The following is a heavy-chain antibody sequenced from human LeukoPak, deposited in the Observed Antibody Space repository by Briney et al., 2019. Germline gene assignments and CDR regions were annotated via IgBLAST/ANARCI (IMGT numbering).Heavy chain of an antibody. CDR2: IYYGGST. D-gene: IGHD4-17*01. CDR3: ARDGYGDYGGYFDY. J-gene: IGHJ4*02. V-gene: IGHV4-39*07. Sequence: KTSETLSLTCTVPGGSISSSSYYWGWIRQPPGKGLEWIGSIYYGGSTYYNPSLKSRVTISVDTSKNQFSLKLSSVTAADTAVYYCARDGYGDYGGYFDYWGQGTLVTVSS. CDR1: GGSISSSSYY.